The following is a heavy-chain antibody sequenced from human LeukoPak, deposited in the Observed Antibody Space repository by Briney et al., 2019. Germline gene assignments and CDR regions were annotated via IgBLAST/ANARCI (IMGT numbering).Heavy chain of an antibody. D-gene: IGHD4-23*01. CDR3: ASGRVTRYYY. V-gene: IGHV4-34*01. CDR1: GGSISSYY. J-gene: IGHJ4*02. CDR2: INHSGST. Sequence: SETLSLTCTVSGGSISSYYWTWIRQPPGKGLEWIGEINHSGSTNYNPSLKSRVTISVDTSKNQFSLKLSSVTAADTAVYYCASGRVTRYYYWGQGTLVTVSS.